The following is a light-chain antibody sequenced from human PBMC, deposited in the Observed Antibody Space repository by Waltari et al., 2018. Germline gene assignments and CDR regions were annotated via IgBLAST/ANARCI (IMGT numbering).Light chain of an antibody. V-gene: IGLV1-47*01. CDR2: RNN. Sequence: QSVLTQPPSASETPGPRVPISCSGSNPTPGSNYLHWYPPLPGTAPKLLIYRNNQRPSGVPDRFSASKSGTSASLAIDGLRSEDEAVYYCASWDDSHYVFGPGTQVTVL. J-gene: IGLJ1*01. CDR3: ASWDDSHYV. CDR1: NPTPGSNY.